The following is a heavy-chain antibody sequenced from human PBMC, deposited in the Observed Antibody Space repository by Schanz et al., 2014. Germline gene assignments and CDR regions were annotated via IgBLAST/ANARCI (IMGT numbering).Heavy chain of an antibody. Sequence: VQLVESGGGVVQFGRSLRLSCVASGFTFSSDHMSWVRQAPGKGLEWVSTIGYLGDTYYPDSVKGRFTVSRDSGQNSLYLQMNSLRAGDTAVYYCAKQIHYDILTVTRNWGQGTLVTVSS. CDR1: GFTFSSDH. D-gene: IGHD3-9*01. V-gene: IGHV3-13*01. CDR2: IGYLGDT. CDR3: AKQIHYDILTVTRN. J-gene: IGHJ4*02.